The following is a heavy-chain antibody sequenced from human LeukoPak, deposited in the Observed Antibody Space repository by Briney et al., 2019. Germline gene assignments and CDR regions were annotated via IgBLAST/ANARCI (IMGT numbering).Heavy chain of an antibody. CDR1: DGSFSGYY. CDR3: ARVHGYYDILTGYYRYYFDY. Sequence: SETLSLTCAVYDGSFSGYYWTWIRQPPGKGLEWTGEINHSGSTNYNPSLKSRVTIDTSKNQFSLKLTSVTAADTAVYYCARVHGYYDILTGYYRYYFDYWGQGTLVTVSS. CDR2: INHSGST. V-gene: IGHV4-34*01. J-gene: IGHJ4*02. D-gene: IGHD3-9*01.